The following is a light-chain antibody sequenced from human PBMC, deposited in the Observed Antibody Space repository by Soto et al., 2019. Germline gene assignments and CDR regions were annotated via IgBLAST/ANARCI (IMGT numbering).Light chain of an antibody. CDR1: QSLLHSNGYNY. CDR3: MQALQTPYT. CDR2: LDS. V-gene: IGKV2-28*01. J-gene: IGKJ2*01. Sequence: DIVMTQSPLSLPVTPGEPASISCSSSQSLLHSNGYNYLDWYLQKPGQSPQLLIYLDSNRASGVPDRFSGSGSGTDFTLKISRVEAEDVGVYYCMQALQTPYTFGQGTKLEIK.